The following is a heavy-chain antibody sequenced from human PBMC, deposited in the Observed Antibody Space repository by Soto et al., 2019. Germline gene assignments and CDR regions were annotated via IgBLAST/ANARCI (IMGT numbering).Heavy chain of an antibody. CDR3: ARGATIFGVVPYYGMDV. V-gene: IGHV1-2*02. D-gene: IGHD3-3*01. CDR2: INPNSGGT. J-gene: IGHJ6*02. CDR1: GYTFTGYY. Sequence: ASVTVSCKASGYTFTGYYMHWVRQAPGQGLEWMGWINPNSGGTNYAQKFQGRATMTRDTAIITAYMEQSRLRSDDTAVYYCARGATIFGVVPYYGMDVWGQGTTVTVSS.